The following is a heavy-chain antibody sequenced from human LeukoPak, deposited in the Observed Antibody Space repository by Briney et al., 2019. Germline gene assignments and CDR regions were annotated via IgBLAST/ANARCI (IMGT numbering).Heavy chain of an antibody. V-gene: IGHV4-59*08. CDR3: ARHGGSWTFDY. J-gene: IGHJ4*02. CDR1: GDSISTYY. CDR2: IDYSGTT. Sequence: SETLSLTCTVSGDSISTYYWTWIRQPPGRGLEWTGYIDYSGTTNYNPSLKSRVTMSVVTSKNQFSLKPSSVTAADTAVYYCARHGGSWTFDYWGQGVLVTVSS. D-gene: IGHD1-26*01.